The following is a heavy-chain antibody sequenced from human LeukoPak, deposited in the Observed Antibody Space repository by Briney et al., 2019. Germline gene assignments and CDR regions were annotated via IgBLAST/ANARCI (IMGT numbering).Heavy chain of an antibody. CDR3: ARGPSGYRNT. Sequence: GGSLRLSCAASGFSVSSNYMSWVRQAPGKGLEWVSVIYSGGSTYYVDSVKGRFTISRDNSKNTLYLQMNSLRAEDTAVYYCARGPSGYRNTGGQGTLVTVSS. J-gene: IGHJ4*02. CDR1: GFSVSSNY. D-gene: IGHD5-12*01. V-gene: IGHV3-53*01. CDR2: IYSGGST.